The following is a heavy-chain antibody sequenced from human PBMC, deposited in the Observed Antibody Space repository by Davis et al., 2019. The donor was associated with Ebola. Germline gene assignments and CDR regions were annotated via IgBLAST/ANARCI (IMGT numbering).Heavy chain of an antibody. CDR3: ARDLSYSSGWEYYFDY. D-gene: IGHD6-19*01. J-gene: IGHJ4*02. V-gene: IGHV1-3*01. CDR1: GYTFTSYA. Sequence: ASVKVSCKASGYTFTSYAMHWVRQAPGQRLEWMGWINAGNGNTKYSQKFQGRVTITRDTSASTAYMELSSLRSEDTAVYYCARDLSYSSGWEYYFDYWGQGTLVTVSS. CDR2: INAGNGNT.